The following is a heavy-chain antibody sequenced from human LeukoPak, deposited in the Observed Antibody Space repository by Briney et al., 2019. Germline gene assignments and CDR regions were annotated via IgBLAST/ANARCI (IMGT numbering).Heavy chain of an antibody. V-gene: IGHV3-23*01. CDR1: GFTFSSYA. CDR3: TRTLGQSRDAFDI. CDR2: ISGSGGST. D-gene: IGHD1-7*01. Sequence: GGSLRLSCAASGFTFSSYAMTWVRQAPGKGLEWVSGISGSGGSTYYADSVKGRFSISRDNSNNTLYVQMNSLRAENTAVYYCTRTLGQSRDAFDISGQGTMVTVSS. J-gene: IGHJ3*02.